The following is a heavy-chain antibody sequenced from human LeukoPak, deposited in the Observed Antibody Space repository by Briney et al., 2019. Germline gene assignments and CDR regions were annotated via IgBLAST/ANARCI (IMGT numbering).Heavy chain of an antibody. CDR1: GFTFSSYV. CDR3: AKDPKLNYCSSTSCSGY. CDR2: ISGSDGST. V-gene: IGHV3-23*01. D-gene: IGHD2-2*01. Sequence: GGSLRLSCAASGFTFSSYVMSWVRQAPGKGLEWVSTISGSDGSTYYADSVKGRFTISRDNSKNTLYLQMNSLRAEDTAVYYCAKDPKLNYCSSTSCSGYWGQGTLVTVSS. J-gene: IGHJ4*02.